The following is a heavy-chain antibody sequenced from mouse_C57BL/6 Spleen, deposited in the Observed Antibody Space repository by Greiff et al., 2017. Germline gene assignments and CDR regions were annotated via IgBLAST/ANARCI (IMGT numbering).Heavy chain of an antibody. J-gene: IGHJ4*01. Sequence: VQLQQSGAELVKPGASVKISCKASGYAFSSYWMNWVKQRPGKGLEWIGQIYPGDGDTNYNGKFKGKATLTADKSSSTAYMQLSSLTSEDAAVYFCASSPYDYDGAMDYWGQGTSVTVSS. CDR1: GYAFSSYW. CDR3: ASSPYDYDGAMDY. D-gene: IGHD2-4*01. CDR2: IYPGDGDT. V-gene: IGHV1-80*01.